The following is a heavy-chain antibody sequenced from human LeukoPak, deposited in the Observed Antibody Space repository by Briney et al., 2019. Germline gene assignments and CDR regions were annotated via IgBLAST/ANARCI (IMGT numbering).Heavy chain of an antibody. D-gene: IGHD2-15*01. J-gene: IGHJ6*02. Sequence: GRSLRLSCAASGFTFSSYGMHWVRQAPGRGLEWVAVIWYDGSNKYYADSVKGRFTISRDNSKNTLYLQMNSLRAEDTAVYYCAKDLGSGVGYYYYYGMDVWGQGTTVTVSS. V-gene: IGHV3-33*06. CDR1: GFTFSSYG. CDR3: AKDLGSGVGYYYYYGMDV. CDR2: IWYDGSNK.